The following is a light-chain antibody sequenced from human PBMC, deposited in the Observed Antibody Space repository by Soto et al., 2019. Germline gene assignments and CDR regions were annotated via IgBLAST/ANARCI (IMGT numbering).Light chain of an antibody. J-gene: IGKJ1*01. V-gene: IGKV3-20*01. Sequence: EIVLTQSPGTLSLSPGERATLSCRASQSVSRGYLAWYQQKPGQAPRLLIYAASSRATGIPDRFSGSGSGTDFILTISRLEPEDFAVYHCQQYGNLPWTFGQGTKVEIK. CDR1: QSVSRGY. CDR2: AAS. CDR3: QQYGNLPWT.